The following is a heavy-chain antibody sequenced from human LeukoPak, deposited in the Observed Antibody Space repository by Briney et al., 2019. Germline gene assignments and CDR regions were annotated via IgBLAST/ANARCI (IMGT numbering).Heavy chain of an antibody. V-gene: IGHV3-48*03. CDR2: ISSSGSSI. Sequence: GGSLRLSCAASGFTFDNYEMNWVRQAPGKGLEWVSYISSSGSSIFYADSVKGRFTISRDNAKNSLYLQMHSLSAEDTAVYYCATKVAGTSHFSYWAQGTRVTVSS. D-gene: IGHD6-19*01. CDR1: GFTFDNYE. CDR3: ATKVAGTSHFSY. J-gene: IGHJ4*02.